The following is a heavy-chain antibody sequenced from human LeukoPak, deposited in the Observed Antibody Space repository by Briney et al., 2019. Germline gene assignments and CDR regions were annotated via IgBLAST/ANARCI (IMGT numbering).Heavy chain of an antibody. CDR1: GFSFGDDA. J-gene: IGHJ4*02. D-gene: IGHD4-17*01. CDR2: IRKKGYGETT. Sequence: PGRSLRLSCTASGFSFGDDAWSWFRQAPGRGLEFVSFIRKKGYGETTDYAASVRGRFTISRDDAKSTAYLQMNSLEIEDTALYYCSQGLHDYGDSNYYFDQWGRGTQVTVSS. V-gene: IGHV3-49*03. CDR3: SQGLHDYGDSNYYFDQ.